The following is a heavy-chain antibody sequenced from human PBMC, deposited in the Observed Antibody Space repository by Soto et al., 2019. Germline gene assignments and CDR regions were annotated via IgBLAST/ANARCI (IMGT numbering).Heavy chain of an antibody. V-gene: IGHV3-33*01. D-gene: IGHD5-18*01. CDR1: GFTSSSHG. J-gene: IGHJ4*02. CDR2: IWYDGNNK. CDR3: AREKMDTMAYCFDY. Sequence: GGSLRLSCEASGFTSSSHGIHWVRQAPGKGLEWVAVIWYDGNNKEYAASVKGRFTISRDNSKNTLYLQMNSLRVEDTAMYFCAREKMDTMAYCFDYWGQGNMVTVSS.